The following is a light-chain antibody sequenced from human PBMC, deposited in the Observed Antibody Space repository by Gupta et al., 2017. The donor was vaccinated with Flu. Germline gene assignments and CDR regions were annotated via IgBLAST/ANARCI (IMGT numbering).Light chain of an antibody. Sequence: IVLPKPPLSLPVPHGEPASIPCTSSQSLLHNNDDNYLDWYVQKPGQSPKLLVYLASNRASGVPERFSGSGSGTDFTLKISRVEAEDVGIYYCMQALQTPPTFGGGTKVEI. J-gene: IGKJ4*01. V-gene: IGKV2-28*01. CDR1: QSLLHNNDDNY. CDR3: MQALQTPPT. CDR2: LAS.